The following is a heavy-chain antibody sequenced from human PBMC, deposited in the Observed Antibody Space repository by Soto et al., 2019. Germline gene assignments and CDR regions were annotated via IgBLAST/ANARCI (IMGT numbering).Heavy chain of an antibody. CDR1: GCTFINYH. D-gene: IGHD5-12*01. CDR3: AKSPRGEMATD. J-gene: IGHJ4*02. V-gene: IGHV1-18*01. CDR2: INTYNGMT. Sequence: QVQLVQSGGEVKKPGASVTVSCKASGCTFINYHITWVRQAPGQGLEWMAWINTYNGMTDYAQRFQGRVTMTRDTSTSTAYMELRNLGSDDTAVYFCAKSPRGEMATDWAQGTLVTVSS.